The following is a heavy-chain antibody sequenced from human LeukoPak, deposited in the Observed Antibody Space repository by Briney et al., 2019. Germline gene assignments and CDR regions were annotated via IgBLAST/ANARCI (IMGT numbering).Heavy chain of an antibody. CDR2: INPKSGSP. Sequence: ASVKLSCKASGYTFSDYYMHWVRQAPGQGLEWMGWINPKSGSPRYAEKLQGRVTMTRDTSISTAYMEVSRLRFDDTAVYYCAKGLRYHDGLSPFDYWGQGTLVTVSS. CDR1: GYTFSDYY. D-gene: IGHD3-9*01. J-gene: IGHJ4*02. V-gene: IGHV1-2*02. CDR3: AKGLRYHDGLSPFDY.